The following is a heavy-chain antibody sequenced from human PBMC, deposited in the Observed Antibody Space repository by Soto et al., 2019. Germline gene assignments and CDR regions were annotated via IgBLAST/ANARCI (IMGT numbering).Heavy chain of an antibody. CDR2: ISSSSSYI. J-gene: IGHJ3*02. D-gene: IGHD2-2*01. V-gene: IGHV3-21*01. CDR3: ARDSPRLGYCSSTSCHDAFDI. CDR1: GFTFSSYS. Sequence: EVQLVESGGGLVKPGGSLRLSCAASGFTFSSYSMNWVRQAPGKGLEWGSSISSSSSYIYYADSVKGRFTISRDNAKNSLYLQMNSLRAEDTAVYYCARDSPRLGYCSSTSCHDAFDIWGQGTMVTVSS.